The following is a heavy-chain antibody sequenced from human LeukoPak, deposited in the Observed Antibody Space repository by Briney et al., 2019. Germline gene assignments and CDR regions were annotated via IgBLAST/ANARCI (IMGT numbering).Heavy chain of an antibody. V-gene: IGHV1-46*01. CDR2: INPSGGST. J-gene: IGHJ4*02. Sequence: GASVKVSCKASGYTSTSYYMHWVRQAPGQGLEWMGIINPSGGSTSYAQKFQGRVTMTRDTSTSTVYMELSSLRSEDTAVYYCAREHAGLYFDYWGQGTLVTVSS. CDR1: GYTSTSYY. CDR3: AREHAGLYFDY.